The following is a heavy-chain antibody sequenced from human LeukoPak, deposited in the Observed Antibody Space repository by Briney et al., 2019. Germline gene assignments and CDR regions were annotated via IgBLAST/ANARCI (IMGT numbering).Heavy chain of an antibody. CDR3: GRACGTLSHDVFDI. CDR2: TYYRSKWYT. Sequence: SQTLSLTCAISGDSVSSNSSTWNWIRQSPSRGLEWLGRTYYRSKWYTDYAFFVRSRITINADTSRNQFSVQLHSLRLEDAAVYYCGRACGTLSHDVFDIWGQGTVVTVSS. D-gene: IGHD1-1*01. V-gene: IGHV6-1*01. CDR1: GDSVSSNSST. J-gene: IGHJ3*02.